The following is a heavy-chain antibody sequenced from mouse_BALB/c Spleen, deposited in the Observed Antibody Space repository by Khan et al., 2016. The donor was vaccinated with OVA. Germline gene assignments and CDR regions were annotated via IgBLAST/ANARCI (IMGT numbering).Heavy chain of an antibody. J-gene: IGHJ3*01. Sequence: VQLVESGPELVKPGASVRISCKASDYTFTSYYIHWVKQRPGQGLEWIGWIYPGNVSNNSPEKFKGKATLTADKSSSTAFMHLSSLTSEDSAVYFCARGGYGAFAYWGQGTLVTVSA. CDR2: IYPGNVSN. D-gene: IGHD2-2*01. CDR1: DYTFTSYY. CDR3: ARGGYGAFAY. V-gene: IGHV1S56*01.